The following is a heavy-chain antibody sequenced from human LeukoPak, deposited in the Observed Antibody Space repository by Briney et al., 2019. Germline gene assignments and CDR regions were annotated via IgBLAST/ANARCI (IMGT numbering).Heavy chain of an antibody. J-gene: IGHJ4*02. D-gene: IGHD6-13*01. V-gene: IGHV4-39*07. CDR2: IYYSGST. Sequence: KPSETLSLTCTVSGGSISSSSYYWGWIRQPPGKGLEWIGSIYYSGSTYYNPSLKSRVTISVDTSKNQFSLKLSSVTAADTAVYYCARDRAAAAGTTPDYWGQGTLVTVSS. CDR3: ARDRAAAAGTTPDY. CDR1: GGSISSSSYY.